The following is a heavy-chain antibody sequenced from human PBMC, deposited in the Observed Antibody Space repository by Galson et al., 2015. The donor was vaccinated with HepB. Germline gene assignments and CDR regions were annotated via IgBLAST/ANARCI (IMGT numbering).Heavy chain of an antibody. CDR1: GFTFSSYG. CDR2: ISYDGSNK. V-gene: IGHV3-30*19. CDR3: ARQTYDFWSGYYPLDY. Sequence: SLRLSCAASGFTFSSYGMHWVRQAPGKGLEWVAVISYDGSNKYYADSVKGRFTISRDNSKNTLYLQMNSLRAEDTAVYYCARQTYDFWSGYYPLDYWGQGTLVTVSS. J-gene: IGHJ4*02. D-gene: IGHD3-3*01.